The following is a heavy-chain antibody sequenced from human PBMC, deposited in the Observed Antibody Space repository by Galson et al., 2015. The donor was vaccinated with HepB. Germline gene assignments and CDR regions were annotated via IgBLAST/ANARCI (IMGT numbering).Heavy chain of an antibody. CDR3: ATQTPYYDFWRGYYTGMGVAFDI. J-gene: IGHJ3*02. Sequence: SEPLSLTCTVSGGSISISCYYWGWIRQPPGKGLEWIGSIYYSGSTYYNPSLKSRVTISVDTSKNQFSLKLSSVTAADTAVYYCATQTPYYDFWRGYYTGMGVAFDIWGQGTMVTVSS. CDR2: IYYSGST. V-gene: IGHV4-39*01. D-gene: IGHD3-3*01. CDR1: GGSISISCYY.